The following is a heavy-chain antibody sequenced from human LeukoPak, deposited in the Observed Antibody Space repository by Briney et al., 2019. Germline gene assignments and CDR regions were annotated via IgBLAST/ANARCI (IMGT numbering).Heavy chain of an antibody. CDR2: ISWNSGSI. J-gene: IGHJ5*02. D-gene: IGHD6-19*01. V-gene: IGHV3-9*01. Sequence: PGGSLRLSCAASGFTFDDYAMHWVRQAPGKGLEWVSGISWNSGSIGYADSVKGQFTISRDNAKNSLYLQMNSLRAEDTALCYCAKTPNPDSSGWYRAWFDPWGQGTLVTVSA. CDR1: GFTFDDYA. CDR3: AKTPNPDSSGWYRAWFDP.